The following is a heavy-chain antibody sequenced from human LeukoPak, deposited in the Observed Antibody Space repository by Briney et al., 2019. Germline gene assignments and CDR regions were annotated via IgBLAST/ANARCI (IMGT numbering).Heavy chain of an antibody. J-gene: IGHJ4*02. CDR1: GFTFDDYA. Sequence: GGSLRLSCAASGFTFDDYAMHWVRQAPGKGLEWVSGISWNSGSIGYADSVKGRFTISRDNAKNSLYLQMNSLRAEDTAVYYCARGSEYYYDPWAYWGQGTLVTVSS. V-gene: IGHV3-9*01. CDR3: ARGSEYYYDPWAY. D-gene: IGHD3-22*01. CDR2: ISWNSGSI.